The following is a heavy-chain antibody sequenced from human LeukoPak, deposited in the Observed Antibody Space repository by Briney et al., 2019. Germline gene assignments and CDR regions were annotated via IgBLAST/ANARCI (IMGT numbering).Heavy chain of an antibody. J-gene: IGHJ4*02. Sequence: GGSLRLSCAASGFTFSSYWMHWVRQAPGKGLVWVSRINSDGSSTSYADSVKGRFTISRDNAKNTLYLQMNSLRADDTAVYYCARVLTSTYYYDSSGYTYYFDYWGQGTLVTVSS. CDR2: INSDGSST. CDR3: ARVLTSTYYYDSSGYTYYFDY. D-gene: IGHD3-22*01. V-gene: IGHV3-74*01. CDR1: GFTFSSYW.